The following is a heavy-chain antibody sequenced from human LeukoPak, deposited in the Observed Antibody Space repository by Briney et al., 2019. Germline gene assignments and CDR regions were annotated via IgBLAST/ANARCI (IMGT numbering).Heavy chain of an antibody. CDR3: ARGDMAAQDY. D-gene: IGHD6-6*01. CDR2: VNSGGFII. J-gene: IGHJ4*02. V-gene: IGHV3-48*01. Sequence: GGSLRLSCAASGFTFSSYGMHWVRQAPGKGLEWVSHVNSGGFIIYYTDPVKGRFTISRDNAKNSLYLRMNSLRGEDTAVYYCARGDMAAQDYWGQGTLVTVSS. CDR1: GFTFSSYG.